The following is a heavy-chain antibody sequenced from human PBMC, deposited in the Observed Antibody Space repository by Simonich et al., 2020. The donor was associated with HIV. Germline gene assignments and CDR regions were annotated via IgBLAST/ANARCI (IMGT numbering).Heavy chain of an antibody. CDR2: INNSGST. CDR1: AGSFSGHY. CDR3: ARQSLAARLFDD. V-gene: IGHV4-34*01. Sequence: QVQLQQWGAGLLKPSEPLSLTCAVYAGSFSGHYWSWIRQFPGKGLEWIAEINNSGSTIYSPSLKSRVTISVDPSKNQFSLKLSSVTAADTAVYYCARQSLAARLFDDWGQGTLVTVSS. D-gene: IGHD6-6*01. J-gene: IGHJ4*02.